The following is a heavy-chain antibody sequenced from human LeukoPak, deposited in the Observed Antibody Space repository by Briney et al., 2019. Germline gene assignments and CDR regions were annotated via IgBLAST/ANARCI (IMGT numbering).Heavy chain of an antibody. J-gene: IGHJ5*02. D-gene: IGHD3-3*01. CDR2: IYSSGNT. V-gene: IGHV4-30-4*01. Sequence: KASETLSLTCTVSGGSISSGDYYWSWIRQPPGKGLEWIGYIYSSGNTYYNPSLKSRVTISVDTSKNQFSLKLSSVTAADTAVYYCARQGYYDFWSGYSSNWFDPWGQGTLVTVSS. CDR3: ARQGYYDFWSGYSSNWFDP. CDR1: GGSISSGDYY.